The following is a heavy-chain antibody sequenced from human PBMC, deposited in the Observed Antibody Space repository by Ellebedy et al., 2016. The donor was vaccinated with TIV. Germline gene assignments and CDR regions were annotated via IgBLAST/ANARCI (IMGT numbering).Heavy chain of an antibody. CDR2: IYHSGST. CDR1: GYSISTGYF. J-gene: IGHJ4*02. CDR3: ARDMAYDYVWGSYPPGTGCFDY. D-gene: IGHD3-16*02. Sequence: SETLSLTCTVSGYSISTGYFWGWIRQPPGTGLEWIGSIYHSGSTYYNPSLKSRVTISVDTSKNQFSLRLSSVTAADTAVYYCARDMAYDYVWGSYPPGTGCFDYWGQGTLVTVSS. V-gene: IGHV4-38-2*02.